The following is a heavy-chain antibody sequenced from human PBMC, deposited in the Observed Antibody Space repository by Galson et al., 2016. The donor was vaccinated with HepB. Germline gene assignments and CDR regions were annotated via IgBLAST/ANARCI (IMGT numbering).Heavy chain of an antibody. CDR3: TTDRGYSSGWYYYGMDV. CDR2: IKSKTDGGTT. V-gene: IGHV3-15*01. Sequence: SLRLSCAASGFTFSNAWMSWVRQAPGKGLEWVGRIKSKTDGGTTDYAAPVKGRFTIPRDDSKNTLYLQMNSLKTEDTAVYYCTTDRGYSSGWYYYGMDVWGQGTTVTVSS. D-gene: IGHD6-19*01. CDR1: GFTFSNAW. J-gene: IGHJ6*02.